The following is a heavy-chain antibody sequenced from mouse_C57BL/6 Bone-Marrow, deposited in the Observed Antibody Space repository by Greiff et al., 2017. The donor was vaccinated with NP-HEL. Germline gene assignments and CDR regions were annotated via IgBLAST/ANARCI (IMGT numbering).Heavy chain of an antibody. Sequence: EVQLVESGGGLVKPGGSLKLSCAASGFTFSDYGMHWVRQAPEKGLEWVAYISSGSSTIYYADTVKGRFTISRDNAKNTLFLQMTSLRSEDTAMYYCAIYDYDAMDYGGQGTSVTVSS. J-gene: IGHJ4*01. D-gene: IGHD2-3*01. V-gene: IGHV5-17*01. CDR1: GFTFSDYG. CDR3: AIYDYDAMDY. CDR2: ISSGSSTI.